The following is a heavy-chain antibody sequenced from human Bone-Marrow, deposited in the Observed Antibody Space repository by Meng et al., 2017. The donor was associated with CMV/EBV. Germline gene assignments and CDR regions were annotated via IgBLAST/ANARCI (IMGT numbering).Heavy chain of an antibody. J-gene: IGHJ4*02. CDR1: GGSISSSSYY. CDR3: AKLRLGY. V-gene: IGHV4-39*07. CDR2: IYYSGST. Sequence: GSMRLSCTVSGGSISSSSYYWGWIRQPPRKGLEWIGSIYYSGSTYYNPSLKARVTISVDTCNNQFSLRLSSVTAADTAVYYCAKLRLGYWGQGTLVTVSS. D-gene: IGHD3-16*01.